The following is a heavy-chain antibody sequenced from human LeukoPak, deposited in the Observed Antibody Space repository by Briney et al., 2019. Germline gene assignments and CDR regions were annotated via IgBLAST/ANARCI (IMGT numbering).Heavy chain of an antibody. D-gene: IGHD2-2*02. V-gene: IGHV3-7*01. J-gene: IGHJ5*02. CDR1: GFMFTRYW. CDR2: IKQDGSEK. Sequence: PGGSLRLSCAGSGFMFTRYWVSWVRQTPGEGLEWVANIKQDGSEKYYVDSVKGRFTISRDNAKNSLYLQMNSLRVEDTAIYYCARDATSDTLGSWGQGTLVTVSS. CDR3: ARDATSDTLGS.